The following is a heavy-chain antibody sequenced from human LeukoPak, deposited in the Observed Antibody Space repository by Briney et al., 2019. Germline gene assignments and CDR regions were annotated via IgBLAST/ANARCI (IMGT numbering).Heavy chain of an antibody. CDR3: AKGVVGATISPFFDY. Sequence: EGSLRLSCAASGFTFSSYAMSWVRQAPGKGLEWVSAISGSGGSTYYADSVKGRFTISRDNSKNTLYLQMNSLRAEDTAVYYCAKGVVGATISPFFDYWGQGTLVTVSS. CDR2: ISGSGGST. V-gene: IGHV3-23*01. J-gene: IGHJ4*02. D-gene: IGHD1-26*01. CDR1: GFTFSSYA.